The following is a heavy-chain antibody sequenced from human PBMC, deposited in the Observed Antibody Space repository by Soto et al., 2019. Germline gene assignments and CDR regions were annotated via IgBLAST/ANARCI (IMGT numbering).Heavy chain of an antibody. CDR1: GGSMSSSNW. J-gene: IGHJ5*01. D-gene: IGHD3-10*01. CDR3: ARHYVSGSYFDS. CDR2: IYQSGST. Sequence: QVQLQESGPGLVKPSGTLSLTCAVSGGSMSSSNWWSWVRQPPGKGLEWIGEIYQSGSTTYDSSLTSSVTISVDKAKNQFSLKLNSVTAADTAVYYCARHYVSGSYFDSWGQGTLVTVSS. V-gene: IGHV4-4*02.